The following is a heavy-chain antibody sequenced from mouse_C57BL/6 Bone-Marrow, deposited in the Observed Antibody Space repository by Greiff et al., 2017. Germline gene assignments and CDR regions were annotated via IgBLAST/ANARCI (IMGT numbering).Heavy chain of an antibody. V-gene: IGHV2-2*01. D-gene: IGHD4-1*01. CDR2: IWSGGST. CDR1: GFSLTSYG. J-gene: IGHJ3*01. Sequence: VQGVESGPGLVQPSQSLSITCTVSGFSLTSYGVHWVRQSPGKGLEWLGVIWSGGSTDYNAAFISRLSISKDNSKSQVFFKMNSLQADDTAIYYCARTHWDGAWFAYWGQGTLVTVSA. CDR3: ARTHWDGAWFAY.